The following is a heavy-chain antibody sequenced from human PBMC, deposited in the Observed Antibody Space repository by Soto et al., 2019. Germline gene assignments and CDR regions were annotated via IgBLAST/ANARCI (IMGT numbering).Heavy chain of an antibody. CDR2: INPHSGVT. Sequence: QVHLVQSGAEVKKPGASVKVSCKTSGYTFTDHSLHWVRQAPGQGLEWMGWINPHSGVTVSAENFEGRVTMTRDTSINTAYMELGWLRSDGTATYYCALEMSAITYFHYWGQGTLLTVSS. CDR3: ALEMSAITYFHY. CDR1: GYTFTDHS. V-gene: IGHV1-2*02. D-gene: IGHD3-3*01. J-gene: IGHJ4*02.